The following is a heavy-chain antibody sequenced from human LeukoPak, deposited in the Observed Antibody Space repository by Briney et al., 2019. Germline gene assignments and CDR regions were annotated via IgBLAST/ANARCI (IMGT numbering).Heavy chain of an antibody. Sequence: GESLKISCKGSGYSFTSYWIGWVRQMPGKGLEWMGIIYPGDSDTRYSPSFQGQVTISADKSISTAYLQWSSLKASDTAMYYCARESLVGEDIVGPRDAFDIWGQGTMVTVSS. CDR3: ARESLVGEDIVGPRDAFDI. CDR1: GYSFTSYW. J-gene: IGHJ3*02. CDR2: IYPGDSDT. V-gene: IGHV5-51*01. D-gene: IGHD2-15*01.